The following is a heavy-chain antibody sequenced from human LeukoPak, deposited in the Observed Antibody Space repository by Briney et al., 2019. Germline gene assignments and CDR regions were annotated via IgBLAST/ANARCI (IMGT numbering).Heavy chain of an antibody. CDR3: ARLSPDYYDSSGYYYWGDY. CDR1: GFTFDDYA. J-gene: IGHJ4*02. CDR2: ISEDGGST. D-gene: IGHD3-22*01. V-gene: IGHV3-43*02. Sequence: PGGSLRLSCAASGFTFDDYAMHWVRQAPGKGLEWVSLISEDGGSTYYADSVKGRFTISRDNSKNSLYLQMNSLRTEHTALYYCARLSPDYYDSSGYYYWGDYWGQGTLVTVSS.